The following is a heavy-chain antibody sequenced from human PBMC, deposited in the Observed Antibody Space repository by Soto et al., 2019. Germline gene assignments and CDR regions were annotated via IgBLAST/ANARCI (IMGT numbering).Heavy chain of an antibody. CDR2: ISGSGSTI. V-gene: IGHV3-23*01. CDR3: ARDISESYSSSWSDAFDI. D-gene: IGHD6-13*01. Sequence: EVQLLESGGGLVQPGGSLRLSCTASEFTFSNYAMSWVRQAPGKGLEWVSGISGSGSTIYYADSVKGRFTISRDNAKNSLYLQMNSLRAEDTAVYYCARDISESYSSSWSDAFDIWGQGTMVTVSS. J-gene: IGHJ3*02. CDR1: EFTFSNYA.